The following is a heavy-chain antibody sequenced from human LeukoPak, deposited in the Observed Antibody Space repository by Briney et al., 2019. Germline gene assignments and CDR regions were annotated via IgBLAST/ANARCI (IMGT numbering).Heavy chain of an antibody. J-gene: IGHJ4*02. Sequence: GRSLRLSCAASGFTFDDYAMHWVRQGPGKGLEWVSGISWNSGSIGYADSVKGRFTISRDNAKNSLYLQMNSLRAEDTAVYYCARDPLSSSSFDLWGQGTLVTVSS. D-gene: IGHD6-13*01. CDR1: GFTFDDYA. CDR3: ARDPLSSSSFDL. V-gene: IGHV3-9*01. CDR2: ISWNSGSI.